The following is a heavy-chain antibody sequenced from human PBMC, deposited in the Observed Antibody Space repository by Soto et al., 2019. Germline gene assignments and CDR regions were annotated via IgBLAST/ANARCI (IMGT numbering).Heavy chain of an antibody. CDR2: IYYSGST. J-gene: IGHJ5*02. CDR1: GGSISSGDYY. D-gene: IGHD2-2*02. CDR3: ARGGGYCSSTSCYTSMAWFDP. Sequence: PSETLSLTCTVSGGSISSGDYYWSWIRQPPGKGLEWIGYIYYSGSTYYNPSLKSRVTISVDTSKNQFSLKLSSVTAADTAVYYCARGGGYCSSTSCYTSMAWFDPWGQGTLVTISS. V-gene: IGHV4-30-4*01.